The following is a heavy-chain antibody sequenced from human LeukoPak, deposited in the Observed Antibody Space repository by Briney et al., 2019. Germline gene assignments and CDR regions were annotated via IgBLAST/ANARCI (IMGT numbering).Heavy chain of an antibody. CDR3: ARALWFGELQY. Sequence: SSVKVSCKASGYTFTGYYVHWVRQAPGQGLEWMGWISAYNGNTNYAQKLQGRVTMTTDTSTSTAYMELRSLRSDDTAVYYCARALWFGELQYWGQGTLVTVSS. J-gene: IGHJ4*02. CDR2: ISAYNGNT. CDR1: GYTFTGYY. V-gene: IGHV1-18*04. D-gene: IGHD3-10*01.